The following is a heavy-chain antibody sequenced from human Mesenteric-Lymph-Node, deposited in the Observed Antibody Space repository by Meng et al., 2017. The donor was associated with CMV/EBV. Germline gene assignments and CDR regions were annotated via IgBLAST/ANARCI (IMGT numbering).Heavy chain of an antibody. CDR2: INPNSGGT. J-gene: IGHJ6*02. CDR3: ARSLNYGMDV. D-gene: IGHD5/OR15-5a*01. CDR1: GGTFSSYA. V-gene: IGHV1-2*02. Sequence: ASVKVSCKASGGTFSSYAISWVRQAPGQGLEWMGSINPNSGGTNYAQNFQGRVTLTRDTSINTADMELTRLRSDVTALYYCARSLNYGMDVWGQGTTVTVSS.